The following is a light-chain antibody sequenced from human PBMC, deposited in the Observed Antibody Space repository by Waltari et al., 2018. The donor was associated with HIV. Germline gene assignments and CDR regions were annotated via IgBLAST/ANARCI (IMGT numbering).Light chain of an antibody. J-gene: IGKJ1*01. CDR3: QQDNDYWWT. CDR2: GAS. CDR1: QSIATW. V-gene: IGKV1-5*03. Sequence: DIQMTQSPSTLSASVGASVTITCPASQSIATWLAWYQQKPGKAPRVLIYGASILESGVPARFSGRGSGTEVTLTISILQPDDFATYYCQQDNDYWWTFGQGTKVEIK.